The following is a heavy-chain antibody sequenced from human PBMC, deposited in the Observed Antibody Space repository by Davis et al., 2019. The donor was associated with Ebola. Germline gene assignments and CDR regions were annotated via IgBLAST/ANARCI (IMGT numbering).Heavy chain of an antibody. D-gene: IGHD3-3*01. V-gene: IGHV3-7*03. J-gene: IGHJ6*02. CDR2: IKQDGSEK. CDR3: ARDRGNYDFWSGYYYYYYYGMDV. Sequence: GESLKISCAASGFIFSTYGMSWVRQAPGKGLEWVANIKQDGSEKYYVDSVKGRFTISRDNAKNSLYLQMNSLRAEDTAVYYCARDRGNYDFWSGYYYYYYYGMDVWGQGTTVTVSS. CDR1: GFIFSTYG.